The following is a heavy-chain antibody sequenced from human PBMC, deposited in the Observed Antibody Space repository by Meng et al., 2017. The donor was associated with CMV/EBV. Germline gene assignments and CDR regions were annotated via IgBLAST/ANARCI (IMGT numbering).Heavy chain of an antibody. CDR1: GYTFTSND. V-gene: IGHV1-8*03. J-gene: IGHJ4*02. CDR3: ARVLFRSLGY. Sequence: ASVKVSCKASGYTFTSNDINWVRQATGQGLEWMGWMNPNSGNTGYAQKFQGRFTITRNTSISTAYMKLSSLRSEDTAVYYCARVLFRSLGYWGQGTLVTVSS. CDR2: MNPNSGNT. D-gene: IGHD3-10*02.